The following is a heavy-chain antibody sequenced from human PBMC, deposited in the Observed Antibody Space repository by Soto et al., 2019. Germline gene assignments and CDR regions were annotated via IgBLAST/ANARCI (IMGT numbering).Heavy chain of an antibody. CDR3: ARVGVELGYYGSGSYYDFDY. D-gene: IGHD3-10*01. Sequence: ASVKVSCKXSGYTFTGYYMHWVRQAPGQGLEWMGWINLNSGGTNYAQKFQGRVTMTRDTSISTAYMELSRLRSDDTAVYYCARVGVELGYYGSGSYYDFDYWGQGTLVTVSS. J-gene: IGHJ4*02. CDR1: GYTFTGYY. CDR2: INLNSGGT. V-gene: IGHV1-2*02.